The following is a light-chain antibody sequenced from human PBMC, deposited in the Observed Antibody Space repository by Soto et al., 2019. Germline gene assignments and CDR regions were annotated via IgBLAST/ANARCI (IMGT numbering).Light chain of an antibody. CDR3: QHYNNWHSWT. V-gene: IGKV3D-15*01. J-gene: IGKJ1*01. CDR1: QSISIS. CDR2: GAS. Sequence: MPSLASLSFTPKPPVTLSYRAIQSISISSRAWYQQKPGQAPRLLIYGASSRATGIPDRISGSGSGTEFTLTISSLQSEDFAVYYCQHYNNWHSWTFGQGTKVDIK.